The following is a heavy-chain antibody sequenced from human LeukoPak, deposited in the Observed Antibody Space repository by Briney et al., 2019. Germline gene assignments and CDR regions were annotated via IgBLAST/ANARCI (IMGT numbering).Heavy chain of an antibody. CDR1: GGSFSGYY. V-gene: IGHV4-34*01. CDR3: ARGLKCSYGYGGGSLSWFDP. CDR2: INHSGST. Sequence: PSETLSLTCAVYGGSFSGYYWSWIRQPPGKGLEWIGEINHSGSTNYNPSLKSRVTISVDTSKNQFSLKLSSVTAADTAVYYCARGLKCSYGYGGGSLSWFDPWGQGTLVTVSS. J-gene: IGHJ5*02. D-gene: IGHD5-18*01.